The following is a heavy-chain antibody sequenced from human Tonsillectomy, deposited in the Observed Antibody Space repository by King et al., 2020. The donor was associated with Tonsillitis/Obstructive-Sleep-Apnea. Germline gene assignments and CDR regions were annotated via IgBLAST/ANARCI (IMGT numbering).Heavy chain of an antibody. CDR1: GFTFSTYW. CDR2: INSDGSST. D-gene: IGHD6-19*01. J-gene: IGHJ2*01. Sequence: VQLVESGGDLVQPGGSLRLSCAASGFTFSTYWMHWVRQAPGKGLVWVSRINSDGSSTSYADSVKGRFTISRDNAKNTLYLQMNSLRAEDTAVYYCARDTAVAVFWYFDLWGRGTLVTVSS. CDR3: ARDTAVAVFWYFDL. V-gene: IGHV3-74*01.